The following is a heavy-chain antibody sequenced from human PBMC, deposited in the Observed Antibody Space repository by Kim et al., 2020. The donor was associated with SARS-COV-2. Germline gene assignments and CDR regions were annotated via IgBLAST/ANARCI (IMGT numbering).Heavy chain of an antibody. CDR3: ARSYYDFWSGYYNHYYYYYMDV. J-gene: IGHJ6*03. Sequence: GGSLRLSCAASGFTFSSYAMHWVRQAPGKGLEWVAVISYDGSNKYYADSVKGRFTISRDNSKNTLYLQMNSLRAEDTAVYYCARSYYDFWSGYYNHYYYYYMDVWGKGTTVTVSS. D-gene: IGHD3-3*01. V-gene: IGHV3-30*04. CDR2: ISYDGSNK. CDR1: GFTFSSYA.